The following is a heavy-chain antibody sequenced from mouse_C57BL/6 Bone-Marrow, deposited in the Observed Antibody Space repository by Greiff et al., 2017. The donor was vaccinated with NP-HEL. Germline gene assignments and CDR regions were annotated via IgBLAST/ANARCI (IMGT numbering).Heavy chain of an antibody. D-gene: IGHD2-4*01. V-gene: IGHV1-53*01. Sequence: QVQLQQPGTELVKPGASVKLSCKASGYTFTSYWMHWVKQRPGQGLEWIGNINPSNGGTNYNEKFKSKATLTVDKSSSTAYMPLSSLTSEDSAVYYCARWAIYYDYDRYFDVWGTGTTVTVSS. J-gene: IGHJ1*03. CDR2: INPSNGGT. CDR1: GYTFTSYW. CDR3: ARWAIYYDYDRYFDV.